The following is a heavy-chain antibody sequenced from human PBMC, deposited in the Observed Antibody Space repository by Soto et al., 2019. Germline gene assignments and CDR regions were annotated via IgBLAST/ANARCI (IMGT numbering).Heavy chain of an antibody. CDR3: VRVGRLGGY. CDR2: IKEDESGK. J-gene: IGHJ4*02. D-gene: IGHD3-16*01. CDR1: GFTFSSYW. Sequence: EVQLVESGGGLVQPGGSLRLSCTASGFTFSSYWMSWVRQAPGKGLGWVANIKEDESGKYYVDSVKGRFSISRDNARNSLYLQMNSLRVEDTAVYYCVRVGRLGGYWGQGALVTVSS. V-gene: IGHV3-7*03.